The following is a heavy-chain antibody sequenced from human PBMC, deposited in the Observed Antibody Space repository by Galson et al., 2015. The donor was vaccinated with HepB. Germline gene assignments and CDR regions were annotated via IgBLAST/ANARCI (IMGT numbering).Heavy chain of an antibody. V-gene: IGHV1-18*04. CDR3: AREGSWYYNFWSGYHKKPVYFDY. J-gene: IGHJ4*02. CDR2: ISAYNGNT. Sequence: SVKVSCKASGYTFTSHGISWVRQAPGQGLEWMGWISAYNGNTNYAQNVQGRVTMTTDTSTSTAYMEVRSLRSDDTAVYYCAREGSWYYNFWSGYHKKPVYFDYWGQGTLVTVSS. CDR1: GYTFTSHG. D-gene: IGHD3-3*01.